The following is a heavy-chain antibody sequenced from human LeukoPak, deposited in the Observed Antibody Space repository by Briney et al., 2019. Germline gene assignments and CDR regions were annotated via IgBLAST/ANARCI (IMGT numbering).Heavy chain of an antibody. CDR2: IHPSTGNP. CDR1: GYTFTNYA. V-gene: IGHV7-4-1*02. Sequence: GASVKVSCKASGYTFTNYAMNWVRQAPGQGLEWIGWIHPSTGNPTYAQGFTGRFVFSLDTSLTTTYLQISSLEAEDTAVYYCARAFQRLGELSLPAYWGQGTLVTVSS. CDR3: ARAFQRLGELSLPAY. D-gene: IGHD3-16*02. J-gene: IGHJ4*02.